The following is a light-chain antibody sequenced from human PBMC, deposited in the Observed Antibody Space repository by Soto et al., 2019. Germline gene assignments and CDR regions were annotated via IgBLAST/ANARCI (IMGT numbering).Light chain of an antibody. CDR1: QSVGSN. J-gene: IGKJ1*01. Sequence: EIVMTQSPATLSVSPGDGATLSCRASQSVGSNLAWYQQKPGQPPRLLISGASTRATGIPARFSGSGSGTEFTLTLSSLQSEDGAVDYCQQYNNWPPMFGQGTKVDIK. CDR3: QQYNNWPPM. V-gene: IGKV3-15*01. CDR2: GAS.